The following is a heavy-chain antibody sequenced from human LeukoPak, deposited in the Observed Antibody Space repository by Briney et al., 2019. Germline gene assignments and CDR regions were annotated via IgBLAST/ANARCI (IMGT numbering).Heavy chain of an antibody. J-gene: IGHJ6*02. CDR2: INSDGSST. CDR3: ARVSEPSSSWYTTYFYYYGMDV. V-gene: IGHV3-74*01. CDR1: GFTFSSYW. Sequence: GGSLRLSCAASGFTFSSYWMHWVRQAPGKGLVWVSRINSDGSSTSYADSVKGRFTIPRDNAKNTLYLQMNSLRAEDTAVYYCARVSEPSSSWYTTYFYYYGMDVWGQGTTVTVSS. D-gene: IGHD6-13*01.